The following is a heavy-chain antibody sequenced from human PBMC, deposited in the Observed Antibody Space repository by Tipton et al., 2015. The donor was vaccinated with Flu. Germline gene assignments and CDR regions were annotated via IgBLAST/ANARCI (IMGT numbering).Heavy chain of an antibody. CDR2: VYDDGRT. CDR1: GFTVSTSY. D-gene: IGHD1-14*01. Sequence: VQLVQSGGGLIRPGGSLRLSCAVSGFTVSTSYMSWVRQPPGKGLEWVSIVYDDGRTYYADSVEGRFAISRDNSKNILYLQMNSLRADDTAVYFCARDEGGTYPDWGQGTLVTVSP. V-gene: IGHV3-53*01. CDR3: ARDEGGTYPD. J-gene: IGHJ4*02.